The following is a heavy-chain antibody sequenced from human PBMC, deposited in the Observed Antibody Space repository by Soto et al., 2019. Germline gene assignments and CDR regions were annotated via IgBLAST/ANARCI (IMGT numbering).Heavy chain of an antibody. D-gene: IGHD3-3*01. CDR1: GFTFTSSA. Sequence: SVKVSCKASGFTFTSSAVQWVRQARGQRLEWIGWIVVGSGNTNYAQKFQERVTITRDMSTSTAYMELSSLRSEDTAVYYCAAGDYDFWSGYYFSDYWGQGTLVTVSS. CDR3: AAGDYDFWSGYYFSDY. J-gene: IGHJ4*02. CDR2: IVVGSGNT. V-gene: IGHV1-58*01.